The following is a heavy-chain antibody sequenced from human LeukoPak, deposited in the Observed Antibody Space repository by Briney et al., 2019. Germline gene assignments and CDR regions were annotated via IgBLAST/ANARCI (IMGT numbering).Heavy chain of an antibody. D-gene: IGHD3-10*01. CDR3: ASGYGSGGPPLDY. V-gene: IGHV3-74*01. CDR1: GFTFSNYW. Sequence: GGSLRLSCAASGFTFSNYWMHWVRQAPGKGLVWVSRINSDGSSTNYADSVKGRFTISRDNAKNTLYLQMNSLGAEDTAVYYCASGYGSGGPPLDYWGQGTLVTVSS. J-gene: IGHJ4*02. CDR2: INSDGSST.